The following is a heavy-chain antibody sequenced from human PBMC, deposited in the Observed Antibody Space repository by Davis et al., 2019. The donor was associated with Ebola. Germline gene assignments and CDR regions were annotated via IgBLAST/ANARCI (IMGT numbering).Heavy chain of an antibody. D-gene: IGHD5-18*01. CDR3: AKGGLKYSYGYYFDY. Sequence: GESLKISCAASGFTFSSYAMSWVRQAPGKGLEWVSVISGSGGSTYYADSVKGWFTISRDNSKNTLYLQMNSLRAEDTAVYYCAKGGLKYSYGYYFDYWGQGTLVTVSS. J-gene: IGHJ4*02. CDR2: ISGSGGST. V-gene: IGHV3-23*01. CDR1: GFTFSSYA.